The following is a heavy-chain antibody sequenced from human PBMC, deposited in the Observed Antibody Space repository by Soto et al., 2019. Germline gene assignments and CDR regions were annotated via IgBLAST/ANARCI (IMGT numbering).Heavy chain of an antibody. CDR2: IWYDGSNK. Sequence: GSLRLSCAASGFTFSSYGMHWVRQAPGKGLEWVAVIWYDGSNKYYADSAKGRFTISRDNSKNTLYLQMNSLRAEYTAVYYCARGIYGSGSYDYWGQGTLVTVSS. V-gene: IGHV3-33*01. J-gene: IGHJ4*02. CDR1: GFTFSSYG. D-gene: IGHD3-10*01. CDR3: ARGIYGSGSYDY.